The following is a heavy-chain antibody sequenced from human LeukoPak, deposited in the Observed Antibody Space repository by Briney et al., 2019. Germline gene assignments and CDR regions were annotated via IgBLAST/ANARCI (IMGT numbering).Heavy chain of an antibody. CDR1: GFTFSSYS. Sequence: GGSLRLSCAASGFTFSSYSMNWVRLAPGKGLVWLSYISSSSGTIYYADSVKGRFTISRDNAKNSLYLQMNSLRAEDTAVYYCARGERYSSSWYGAFDIWGQGTMVTVSS. D-gene: IGHD6-13*01. CDR2: ISSSSGTI. V-gene: IGHV3-48*01. J-gene: IGHJ3*02. CDR3: ARGERYSSSWYGAFDI.